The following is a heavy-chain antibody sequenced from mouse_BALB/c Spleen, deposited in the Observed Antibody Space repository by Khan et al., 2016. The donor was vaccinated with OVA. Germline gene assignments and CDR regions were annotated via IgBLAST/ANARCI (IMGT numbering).Heavy chain of an antibody. V-gene: IGHV1S135*01. J-gene: IGHJ3*01. CDR1: GYSFTSYY. CDR3: TRHGYVAWFTY. Sequence: VHVKQSGPELMKPGASVKISCKASGYSFTSYYIHWVMQSHGKSLEWIGYIDPFSGGTTYNQKFKGKATLTVDKSSSTAYIHLSKLTSEDSAVYYCTRHGYVAWFTYWGQGTLVTVSA. D-gene: IGHD2-2*01. CDR2: IDPFSGGT.